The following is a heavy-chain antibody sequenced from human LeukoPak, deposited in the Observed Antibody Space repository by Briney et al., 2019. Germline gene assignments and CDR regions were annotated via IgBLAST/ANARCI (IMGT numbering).Heavy chain of an antibody. CDR1: GFTFSSYW. V-gene: IGHV3-74*01. CDR3: ARLRRDYYFDY. D-gene: IGHD3-3*01. Sequence: GGSLRLSCAASGFTFSSYWMHRVRHAPGKGLVWVSYFNGDDSGTNYADSVQGRFTISRDNAKSTLYLQMNSLRAEDTAVYYCARLRRDYYFDYWGQGTLVTVSS. J-gene: IGHJ4*02. CDR2: FNGDDSGT.